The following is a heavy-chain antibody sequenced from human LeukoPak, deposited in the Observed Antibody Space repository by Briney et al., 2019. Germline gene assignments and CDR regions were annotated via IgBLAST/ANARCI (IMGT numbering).Heavy chain of an antibody. V-gene: IGHV3-23*01. D-gene: IGHD3-9*01. Sequence: GASLRLSCAASGFTFSNYAMSWVRQAPGKGLEWVSAIVGSGGSTYYADSVKGRFTISRDNSKNTLFLQMNSLRVEDTALYYCSKRGDYDVLTGYYDSDFWGQGTLVTVSS. CDR2: IVGSGGST. J-gene: IGHJ4*02. CDR3: SKRGDYDVLTGYYDSDF. CDR1: GFTFSNYA.